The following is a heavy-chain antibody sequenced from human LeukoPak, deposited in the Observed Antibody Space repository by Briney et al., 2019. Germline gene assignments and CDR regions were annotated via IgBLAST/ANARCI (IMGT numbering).Heavy chain of an antibody. CDR3: ARSEENTAMVPDY. J-gene: IGHJ4*02. V-gene: IGHV4-59*01. Sequence: SETLSLTFTVSGGSISSYYWSWIRQPPGKGLEWIGYIYYSGSTNYNPSLKSRVTISVDTSKNQFSLKLSSVTAADTAVYYCARSEENTAMVPDYWGQGTLVTVSS. D-gene: IGHD5-18*01. CDR1: GGSISSYY. CDR2: IYYSGST.